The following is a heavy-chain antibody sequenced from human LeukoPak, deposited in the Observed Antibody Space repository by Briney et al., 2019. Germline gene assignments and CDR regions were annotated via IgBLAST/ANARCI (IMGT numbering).Heavy chain of an antibody. J-gene: IGHJ4*02. CDR2: INPNSGGT. CDR3: AREEDTAMVPFDY. CDR1: GYTFTGYY. V-gene: IGHV1-2*02. Sequence: ASVTVSCKASGYTFTGYYMHWVRQAPGPGLEWVGWINPNSGGTNYAQKFQGRVTMTRNTSISTAYMELSGLRSDDTAVYYCAREEDTAMVPFDYWGQGTLVTVSS. D-gene: IGHD5-18*01.